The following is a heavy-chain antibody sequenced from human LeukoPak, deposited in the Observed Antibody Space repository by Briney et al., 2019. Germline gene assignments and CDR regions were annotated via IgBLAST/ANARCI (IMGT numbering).Heavy chain of an antibody. D-gene: IGHD5-24*01. J-gene: IGHJ4*02. CDR2: ITSSSSHV. CDR3: ARAEMTTITYPDY. Sequence: GGSLRLSCAASGFTFSSYSMNWVRQAPWTGLEWVSSITSSSSHVYYADSVKGRFTMSRDNAKNSLYLQMNSLRAEDTAVYYCARAEMTTITYPDYWGQGTPVTVSS. V-gene: IGHV3-21*01. CDR1: GFTFSSYS.